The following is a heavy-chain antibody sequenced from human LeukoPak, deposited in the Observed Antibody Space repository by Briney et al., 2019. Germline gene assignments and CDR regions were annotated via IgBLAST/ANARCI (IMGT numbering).Heavy chain of an antibody. Sequence: ASVKVSCKASGYTFTSYDINWVRQATGQGLEWMGWMNPNSGNTGYAQKFQGRVTMTRDTSISTAYMELSSLRSEDTAVYYCARGTVTRFLNYYYYYDMDVWGKGTTVTVSS. CDR2: MNPNSGNT. V-gene: IGHV1-8*01. D-gene: IGHD4-11*01. CDR1: GYTFTSYD. J-gene: IGHJ6*03. CDR3: ARGTVTRFLNYYYYYDMDV.